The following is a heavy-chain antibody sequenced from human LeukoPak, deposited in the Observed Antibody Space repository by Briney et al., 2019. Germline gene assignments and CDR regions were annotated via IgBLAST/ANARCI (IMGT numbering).Heavy chain of an antibody. CDR1: GFTFSSYI. D-gene: IGHD3-9*01. CDR2: ISSSSSYI. J-gene: IGHJ4*02. V-gene: IGHV3-21*01. CDR3: ASGAAGYDILTGTFDY. Sequence: GGSLRLSCAASGFTFSSYIMNWVRQAPGKGLEWVSSISSSSSYIYYADSVKGRFTISRDNAKNSLYLQMNNLRAEDTAVYYCASGAAGYDILTGTFDYWGQGTLVTVSS.